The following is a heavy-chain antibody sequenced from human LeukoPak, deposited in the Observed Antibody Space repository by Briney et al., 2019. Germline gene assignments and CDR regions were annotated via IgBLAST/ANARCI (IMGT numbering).Heavy chain of an antibody. J-gene: IGHJ4*02. CDR1: GGSISSYY. CDR2: IHYSGTT. D-gene: IGHD3-22*01. Sequence: SETLSLTCTVSGGSISSYYWGWIRQPPGKGLEWIGYIHYSGTTDYNPSLKSRVTISVDTSKNQFSLKMSSVTAADTAVFYCARVGDTSGYYYHFDYWGQGTLVTVSS. V-gene: IGHV4-59*01. CDR3: ARVGDTSGYYYHFDY.